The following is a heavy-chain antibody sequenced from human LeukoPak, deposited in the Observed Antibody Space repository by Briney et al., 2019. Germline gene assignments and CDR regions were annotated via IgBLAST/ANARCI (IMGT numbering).Heavy chain of an antibody. D-gene: IGHD2/OR15-2a*01. J-gene: IGHJ4*02. CDR3: ARGLRPYFLDY. CDR2: IYHSGST. CDR1: GGSISSSNW. Sequence: PSGTLSLTCAVSGGSISSSNWWSWVRQPPGKGLEWIGEIYHSGSTNYNPSLKSRVTISVDTSKNQFSLKLSSVTATDTAVYYCARGLRPYFLDYWGQGTLVTVSS. V-gene: IGHV4-4*02.